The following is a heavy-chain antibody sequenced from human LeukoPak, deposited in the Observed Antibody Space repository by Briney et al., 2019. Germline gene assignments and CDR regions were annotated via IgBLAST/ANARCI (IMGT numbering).Heavy chain of an antibody. D-gene: IGHD5-18*01. CDR1: GYTFTGYY. CDR2: ISAYNGNT. Sequence: EASVKVSCKAYGYTFTGYYMHWVRQAPGQGLEWMGWISAYNGNTNYAQKLQGRVTMTTDTSTSTAYMELRSLRSDDTAVYYCARGNEVQLNFDYWGQGTLVTVSS. V-gene: IGHV1-18*04. J-gene: IGHJ4*02. CDR3: ARGNEVQLNFDY.